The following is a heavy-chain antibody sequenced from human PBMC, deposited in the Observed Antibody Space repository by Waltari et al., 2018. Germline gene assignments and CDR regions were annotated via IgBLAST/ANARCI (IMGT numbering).Heavy chain of an antibody. V-gene: IGHV3-7*04. D-gene: IGHD2-21*02. CDR1: GCAFTNHW. Sequence: EVQLVESGGGLVQPGGSLRRSCSGSGCAFTNHWMSWVRQAPGKGPEWVASIKQDGSEKYYVDSMKGRFTISRDNAKNSLSLQMDSLRAEDTAVYFCARGVTTVEYWGQGTLVTVSS. J-gene: IGHJ4*02. CDR2: IKQDGSEK. CDR3: ARGVTTVEY.